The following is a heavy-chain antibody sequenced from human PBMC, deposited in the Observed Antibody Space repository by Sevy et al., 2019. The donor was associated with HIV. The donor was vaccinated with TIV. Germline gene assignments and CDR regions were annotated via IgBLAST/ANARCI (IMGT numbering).Heavy chain of an antibody. Sequence: SETLSLTCAVYGGSFSGYYWSWIRQPPGKGLEWIGEINHSGSTNYNPSLKSRVTISVDTSKNQFSLKLSSVTAADTAVYYCARDTAAAGIPFDYWGQRTLVTVSS. CDR1: GGSFSGYY. V-gene: IGHV4-34*01. CDR2: INHSGST. D-gene: IGHD6-13*01. J-gene: IGHJ4*02. CDR3: ARDTAAAGIPFDY.